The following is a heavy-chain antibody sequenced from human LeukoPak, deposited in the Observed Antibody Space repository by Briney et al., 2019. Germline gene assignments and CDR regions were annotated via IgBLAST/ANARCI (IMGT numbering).Heavy chain of an antibody. CDR3: ASRPAPSLGPLDY. CDR2: FSGSGGGT. CDR1: GFTFSNYA. Sequence: PGGSLRLSCAASGFTFSNYAMAWVRQIPGKGLEWVSIFSGSGGGTYYADAVKGRFTVSRDNSKSTLYLHMNNLRVDDTAIYYCASRPAPSLGPLDYWGQGTLVTVSS. V-gene: IGHV3-23*01. D-gene: IGHD2-2*01. J-gene: IGHJ4*02.